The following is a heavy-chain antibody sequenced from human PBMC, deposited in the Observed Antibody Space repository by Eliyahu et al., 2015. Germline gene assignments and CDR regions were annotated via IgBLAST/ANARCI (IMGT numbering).Heavy chain of an antibody. CDR1: GGSFSGYY. CDR2: INHSGST. D-gene: IGHD5-18*01. CDR3: ARHRGGYSPGWARLTLYNWFDP. Sequence: QVQLQQWGAGLLKPSETLSLTCAVYGGSFSGYYWSWIRQPPGKGLEWIGEINHSGSTNYNPSLKSRVTISVDTSKNQFSLKLSSVTAADTAVYYCARHRGGYSPGWARLTLYNWFDPWGQGTLVTVSS. V-gene: IGHV4-34*01. J-gene: IGHJ5*02.